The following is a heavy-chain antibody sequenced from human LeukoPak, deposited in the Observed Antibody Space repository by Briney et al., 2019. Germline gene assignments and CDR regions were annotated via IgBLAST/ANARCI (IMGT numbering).Heavy chain of an antibody. V-gene: IGHV4-59*08. CDR2: IYQSGGT. CDR1: GGSISFY. J-gene: IGHJ6*02. CDR3: ARHSDRWRYAMDV. D-gene: IGHD1-26*01. Sequence: SETLSLTCTVSGGSISFYWGWFRQSPGKGLEWIGQIYQSGGTDYNPSLRSRGTISRDTSKNQFSLQLTSVTAADAAVYYCARHSDRWRYAMDVWGQGTTVTVSS.